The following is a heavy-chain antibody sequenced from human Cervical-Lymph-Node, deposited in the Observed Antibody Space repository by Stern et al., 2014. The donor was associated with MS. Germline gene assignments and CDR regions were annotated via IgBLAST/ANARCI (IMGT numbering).Heavy chain of an antibody. Sequence: QVQLQESGPGLVKPSQTLSLTCTVSGGSISSGGYSWNWIRQHPGKGLEWIGDKFYSGSSYYNPSLKSRIIISLDTSNNQFSLKLNSVTAADTAVYYCARYSGYDRSFDSWGQGTLVTVS. CDR2: KFYSGSS. J-gene: IGHJ4*02. D-gene: IGHD5-12*01. CDR1: GGSISSGGYS. V-gene: IGHV4-31*03. CDR3: ARYSGYDRSFDS.